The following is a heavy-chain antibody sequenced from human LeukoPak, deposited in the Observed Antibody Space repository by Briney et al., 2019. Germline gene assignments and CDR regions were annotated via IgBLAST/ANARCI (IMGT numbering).Heavy chain of an antibody. CDR1: GYTFTSYY. CDR3: ARVPPGSSGRAYYFDY. D-gene: IGHD1-26*01. J-gene: IGHJ4*02. V-gene: IGHV1-46*01. CDR2: INPSGGST. Sequence: ASVKVSCKASGYTFTSYYMHWVRQAPGQGFEWMGIINPSGGSTSYAQKFQGRVTMTRDTSTSTVYMELSSLRSEDTAVYYCARVPPGSSGRAYYFDYWGQGTLVTVSS.